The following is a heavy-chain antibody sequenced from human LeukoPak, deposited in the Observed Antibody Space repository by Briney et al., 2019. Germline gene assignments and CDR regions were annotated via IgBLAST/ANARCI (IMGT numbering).Heavy chain of an antibody. CDR2: MNPNSGNT. V-gene: IGHV1-8*01. CDR3: ARGVSRCSGGSCYLYSFDY. D-gene: IGHD2-15*01. CDR1: GYTFTSYD. J-gene: IGHJ4*02. Sequence: ASVKVSCKASGYTFTSYDINWVRQATGQGLEWIGWMNPNSGNTGYAQKFQGRVTMTRNTSISTAYMELSSLRSEDTAVYYCARGVSRCSGGSCYLYSFDYWGQGTLVTVSS.